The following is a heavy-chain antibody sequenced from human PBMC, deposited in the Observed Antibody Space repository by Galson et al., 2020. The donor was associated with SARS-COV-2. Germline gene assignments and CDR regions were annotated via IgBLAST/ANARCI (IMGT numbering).Heavy chain of an antibody. V-gene: IGHV3-21*01. CDR1: AFTFSSYS. CDR3: ARDRGITGTTSGDY. J-gene: IGHJ4*02. D-gene: IGHD1-7*01. CDR2: ISSSSSSYI. Sequence: GGSLRLSCAASAFTFSSYSMNWVRQAPGKGLEWVSSISSSSSSYIYYADSVKGRFTISRDNAKNSLYLQMNSLRAEDTAVYYCARDRGITGTTSGDYWGQGTLVTVSS.